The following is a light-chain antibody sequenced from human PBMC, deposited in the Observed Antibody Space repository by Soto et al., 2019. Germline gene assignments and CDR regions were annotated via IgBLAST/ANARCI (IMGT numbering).Light chain of an antibody. CDR1: SSNIGSNT. Sequence: QPVLTQPPSASGTPGQRVTISCSGSSSNIGSNTVNWYQQLPGTAPRLLIYNNNQRPSGVPDRVSGSKSGTSASLAISGLQSEDEADYYCAAWDDSLNGRVVFGGGTKLTVL. V-gene: IGLV1-44*01. J-gene: IGLJ2*01. CDR2: NNN. CDR3: AAWDDSLNGRVV.